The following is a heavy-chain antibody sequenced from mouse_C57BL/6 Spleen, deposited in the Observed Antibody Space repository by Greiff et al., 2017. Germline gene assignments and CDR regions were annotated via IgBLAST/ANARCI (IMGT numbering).Heavy chain of an antibody. Sequence: EVKLQESGGGLVQPKGSLKLSCAASGFSFNTYAMNWVRQAPGKGLEWVARIRSKSNNYATYYADSVKDRFTISRDDSESMLYLQMNNLKTEDTAMYYCVRQGYDYDAWFAYWGQGTLVTVSA. J-gene: IGHJ3*01. CDR2: IRSKSNNYAT. V-gene: IGHV10-1*01. CDR3: VRQGYDYDAWFAY. CDR1: GFSFNTYA. D-gene: IGHD2-4*01.